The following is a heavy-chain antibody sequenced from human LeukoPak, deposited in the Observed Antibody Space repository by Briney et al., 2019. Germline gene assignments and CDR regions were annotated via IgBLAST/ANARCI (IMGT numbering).Heavy chain of an antibody. Sequence: PGGSLRLSCAASGFTFSGFGMNWVRQAPGKGLEWVAVISYDGSNKYYVDSVKGRFTISRDNSKNTLYLQMNSLRGEDTAVYYCAKRMGPTIAATDLDYWGQGTLVTVSS. D-gene: IGHD6-13*01. J-gene: IGHJ4*02. CDR3: AKRMGPTIAATDLDY. CDR1: GFTFSGFG. V-gene: IGHV3-30*18. CDR2: ISYDGSNK.